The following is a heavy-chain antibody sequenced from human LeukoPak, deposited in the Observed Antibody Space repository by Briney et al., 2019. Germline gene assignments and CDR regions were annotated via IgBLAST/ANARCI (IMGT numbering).Heavy chain of an antibody. D-gene: IGHD3-10*01. J-gene: IGHJ4*02. CDR3: ARFDPPVGRYYFDS. V-gene: IGHV4-59*04. Sequence: SETLSLTCTVSGGSISSYYWGWIRQPPGKGLEWIGNIYYSGSTYYKPSLKSRVTISVDTSKNQFSLRLSSVTAADTAVYYCARFDPPVGRYYFDSWGQGTQVTVSS. CDR2: IYYSGST. CDR1: GGSISSYY.